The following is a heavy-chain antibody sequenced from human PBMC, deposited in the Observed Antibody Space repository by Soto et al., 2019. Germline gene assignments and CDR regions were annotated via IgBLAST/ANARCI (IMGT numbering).Heavy chain of an antibody. CDR1: GGSISSYY. V-gene: IGHV4-59*01. Sequence: PSETLSLTCTVSGGSISSYYWSWIRQPPGKGLEWIGYIYYSGSTNYNPSLKSRVTISVDTSKNQFSLKLSSATAADTAVYYCARRYYDFWSGYYQRPNTDYFDYCGQGTMVTVYS. CDR2: IYYSGST. D-gene: IGHD3-3*01. J-gene: IGHJ4*02. CDR3: ARRYYDFWSGYYQRPNTDYFDY.